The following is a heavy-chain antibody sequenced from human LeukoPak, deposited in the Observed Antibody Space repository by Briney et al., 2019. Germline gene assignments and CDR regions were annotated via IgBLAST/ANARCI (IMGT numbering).Heavy chain of an antibody. CDR3: ARDDSFDP. Sequence: QPGGSLRLSCAASGFTFSSYWMHWVRQAPGKGLVWVSHINSDGSSTNYADSVKGRFTISRDNAKNTLYLQMNSLRAEDTAVYYCARDDSFDPWGQGTLVTVSS. CDR1: GFTFSSYW. J-gene: IGHJ5*02. CDR2: INSDGSST. V-gene: IGHV3-74*01. D-gene: IGHD2-15*01.